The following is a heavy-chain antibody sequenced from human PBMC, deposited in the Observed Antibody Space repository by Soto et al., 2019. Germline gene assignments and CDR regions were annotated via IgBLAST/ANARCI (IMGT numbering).Heavy chain of an antibody. Sequence: SETLSLTCAVYGGSFSGYYWSWIRQPPGKGLEWIGEINYSGSTNYNRSLKSRVTISGDTSKNQFSLKLSSVTAADTAVYYCARVPDYWGQGSLVTVSS. D-gene: IGHD2-2*01. CDR2: INYSGST. V-gene: IGHV4-34*01. CDR3: ARVPDY. J-gene: IGHJ4*02. CDR1: GGSFSGYY.